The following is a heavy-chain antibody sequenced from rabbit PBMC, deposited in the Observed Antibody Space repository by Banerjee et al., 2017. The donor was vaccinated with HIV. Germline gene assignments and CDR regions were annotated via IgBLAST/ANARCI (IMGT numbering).Heavy chain of an antibody. CDR1: GFSFSSSYW. V-gene: IGHV1S40*01. CDR2: IYAGSASAA. Sequence: QSLEESGGDLVKPGASLTLTCTASGFSFSSSYWMCWVRQAPGKGLEWIACIYAGSASAATYASWAKGRFTITRNTNLNTVTLQVTSLTAADTATYFCARAGGFERYSNLWGQGTLVTVS. CDR3: ARAGGFERYSNL. D-gene: IGHD1-1*01. J-gene: IGHJ4*01.